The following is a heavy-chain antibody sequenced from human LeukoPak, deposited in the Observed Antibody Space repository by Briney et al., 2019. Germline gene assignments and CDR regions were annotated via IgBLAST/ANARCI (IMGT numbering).Heavy chain of an antibody. Sequence: PGGSLRLSCAASGFTVSSNYMSWVRQAPGKGLEWVSVIYSGGSTYYADSVKGRFTIFRDNSKNSLYLQMNSLRAEDTAVYYCAKDRMGVTGYFDYWGQGTLVTVSS. J-gene: IGHJ4*02. D-gene: IGHD1-26*01. CDR2: IYSGGST. CDR1: GFTVSSNY. V-gene: IGHV3-53*01. CDR3: AKDRMGVTGYFDY.